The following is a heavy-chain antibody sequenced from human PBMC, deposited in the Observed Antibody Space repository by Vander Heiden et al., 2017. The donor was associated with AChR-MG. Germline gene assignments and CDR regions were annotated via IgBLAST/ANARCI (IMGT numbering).Heavy chain of an antibody. D-gene: IGHD3-3*01. Sequence: EVQLVESGGGLVQPGGSLGPSCAASAFTFSSSSMNWVRQAPGKGLEWVSYISSSSSTIYYADSVKGRFTISRDNAKNSLYLQMNSLRAEDTAVYYCARNWSGYYTYYYYGMDVWGQGTTVTVSS. J-gene: IGHJ6*02. CDR2: ISSSSSTI. CDR1: AFTFSSSS. V-gene: IGHV3-48*01. CDR3: ARNWSGYYTYYYYGMDV.